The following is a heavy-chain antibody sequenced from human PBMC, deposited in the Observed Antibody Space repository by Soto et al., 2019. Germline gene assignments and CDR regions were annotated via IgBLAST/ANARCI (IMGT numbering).Heavy chain of an antibody. V-gene: IGHV1-18*04. CDR3: ATEPIYYNDGSGYYPLGH. D-gene: IGHD3-22*01. J-gene: IGHJ4*02. CDR1: GYSFATYG. CDR2: ISAHNGDT. Sequence: GASVKVSCKASGYSFATYGFSWVRQAPGQGLECVGWISAHNGDTHYSQKFQSRVTLTTDTSTNTGYMELRSLTSDDTAVYFCATEPIYYNDGSGYYPLGHWGQGTLVTVSS.